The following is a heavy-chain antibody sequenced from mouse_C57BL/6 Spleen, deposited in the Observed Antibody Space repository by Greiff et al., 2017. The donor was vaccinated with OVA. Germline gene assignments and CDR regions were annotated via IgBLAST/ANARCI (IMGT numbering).Heavy chain of an antibody. CDR3: ARELRSWYAY. CDR2: ISSGSSTL. V-gene: IGHV5-17*01. D-gene: IGHD1-1*01. Sequence: EVKLVESGGGLVKPGGSLKLSCAASGFTFSDYGMHWVRQAPEKGLEWVAYISSGSSTLYYADTVKGRFTISRDNAKDTLFLQMTSLRSEDTAMYYCARELRSWYAYWGKGTLVTVAA. J-gene: IGHJ3*01. CDR1: GFTFSDYG.